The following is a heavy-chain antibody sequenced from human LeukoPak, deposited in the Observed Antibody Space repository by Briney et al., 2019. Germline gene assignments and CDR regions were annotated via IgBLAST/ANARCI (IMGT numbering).Heavy chain of an antibody. CDR3: ARESPEQLVDY. CDR2: IYHSGST. D-gene: IGHD6-13*01. CDR1: GGSISSGGYY. Sequence: SETLSLTCTVSGGSISSGGYYWSWIRQPPGKGLEWIGYIYHSGSTYYNPSLKSRVTISVDRSKNQFSLKLSSVTAADTAVYYCARESPEQLVDYWGQGTLVTVSS. J-gene: IGHJ4*02. V-gene: IGHV4-30-2*01.